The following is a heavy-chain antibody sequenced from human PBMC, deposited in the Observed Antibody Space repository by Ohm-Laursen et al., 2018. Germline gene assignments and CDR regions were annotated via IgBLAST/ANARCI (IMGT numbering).Heavy chain of an antibody. CDR2: IYWNDDQ. V-gene: IGHV2-5*08. Sequence: TQTLTLTCTVSGFSLSNARMGVSWIRQPPGKALEWLALIYWNDDQRYSPSLKSRLTITKDTSKNQVVLTMTNMDPVDTATYYCARLCKYYYDSSGYRLNDAFDIWGQGTVVIVSS. CDR1: GFSLSNARMG. CDR3: ARLCKYYYDSSGYRLNDAFDI. D-gene: IGHD3-22*01. J-gene: IGHJ3*02.